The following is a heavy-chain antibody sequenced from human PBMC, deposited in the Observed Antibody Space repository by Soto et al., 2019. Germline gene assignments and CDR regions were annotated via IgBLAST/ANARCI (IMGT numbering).Heavy chain of an antibody. CDR3: ERDIVLAV. CDR1: GGSISSYY. J-gene: IGHJ4*01. Sequence: SETLSLTCTVSGGSISSYYWSWIRQPPGQGLEWIGYIYYSGSTNYNPSLKSRVTISVDTSKNQFSLKLSSVTAADTAVYYCERDIVLAVWGQGTLVTVSS. CDR2: IYYSGST. V-gene: IGHV4-59*01. D-gene: IGHD1-26*01.